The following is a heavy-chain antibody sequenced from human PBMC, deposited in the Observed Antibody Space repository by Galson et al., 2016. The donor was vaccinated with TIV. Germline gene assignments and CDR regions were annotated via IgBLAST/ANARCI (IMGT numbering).Heavy chain of an antibody. CDR3: ARLAPVTATTRGYSGV. CDR1: GYSFSDYR. Sequence: QSGAEVKKPGESLKISCKGSGYSFSDYRVGWVRQMPGHGLEWMGIIYPGDSDTRYSPSFQGQVTMSVDKSISIAYLQWSSLKASDTARYYCARLAPVTATTRGYSGVWGRGALVTVAS. J-gene: IGHJ2*01. CDR2: IYPGDSDT. D-gene: IGHD4-11*01. V-gene: IGHV5-51*01.